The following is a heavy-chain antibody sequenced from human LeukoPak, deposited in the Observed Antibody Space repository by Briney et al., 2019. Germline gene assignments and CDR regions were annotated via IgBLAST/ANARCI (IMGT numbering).Heavy chain of an antibody. Sequence: PGGSLRLSCAASGFTFSSYSMNWVRQAPGKGLEWVSSISSSSSYIYYADSAKGRFTISRDNAKNSLYLQMNSLRAEDTAVYYCARDTETYYYDSSGYYHDAFDIWGQGTMVTVSS. V-gene: IGHV3-21*01. D-gene: IGHD3-22*01. CDR3: ARDTETYYYDSSGYYHDAFDI. J-gene: IGHJ3*02. CDR1: GFTFSSYS. CDR2: ISSSSSYI.